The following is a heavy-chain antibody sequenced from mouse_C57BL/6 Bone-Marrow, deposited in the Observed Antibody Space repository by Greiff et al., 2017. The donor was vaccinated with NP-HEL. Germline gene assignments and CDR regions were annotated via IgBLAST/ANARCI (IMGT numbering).Heavy chain of an antibody. CDR1: GYTFTSYW. CDR3: ARKVDYFYTRDY. CDR2: IHPNSGST. D-gene: IGHD2-13*01. Sequence: QVQLQQPGAELVKPGASVKLSCKASGYTFTSYWMHWVKQRPGQGLEWIGMIHPNSGSTNYNEKFKSKATLTVDKSSSTAYMQLSRLTSEDSAVYYCARKVDYFYTRDYWGQGTSVTVSA. V-gene: IGHV1-64*01. J-gene: IGHJ4*01.